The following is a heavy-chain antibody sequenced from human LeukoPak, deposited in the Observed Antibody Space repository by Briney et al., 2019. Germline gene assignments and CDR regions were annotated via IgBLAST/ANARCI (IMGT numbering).Heavy chain of an antibody. CDR2: IYTSGST. CDR3: ARDVGYYDSSGYYYYFDY. D-gene: IGHD3-22*01. Sequence: SSETLPLTCTVSGGSISSYYWSWIRQPAGKGLEWIGRIYTSGSTNYNPSLKSRVTMSVDTSKSQFSLKLSSVTAADTAVYYCARDVGYYDSSGYYYYFDYWGQGTLVTVSS. J-gene: IGHJ4*02. V-gene: IGHV4-4*07. CDR1: GGSISSYY.